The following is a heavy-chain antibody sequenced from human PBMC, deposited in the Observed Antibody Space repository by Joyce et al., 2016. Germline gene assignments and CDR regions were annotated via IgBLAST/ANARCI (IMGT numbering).Heavy chain of an antibody. D-gene: IGHD2-8*02. CDR1: GFSFSTYW. J-gene: IGHJ4*02. CDR3: AREYWAPRE. V-gene: IGHV3-7*01. CDR2: IKEDGSEK. Sequence: EVQLVESGGTLVQPGESLRLSCAASGFSFSTYWMTWVRQAPGKGRECVANIKEDGSEKSFVYSVKGRFTISRDNAKTSLYLHRSSLRGDDTSVYYCAREYWAPREWGQGTLVTVSS.